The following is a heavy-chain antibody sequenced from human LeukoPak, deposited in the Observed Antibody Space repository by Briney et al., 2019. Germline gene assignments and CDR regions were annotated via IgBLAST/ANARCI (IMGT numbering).Heavy chain of an antibody. V-gene: IGHV4-59*08. CDR3: ARMGGYSGYATH. J-gene: IGHJ4*02. CDR1: GGSISSYY. CDR2: ILYSGTT. D-gene: IGHD5-12*01. Sequence: SETLSLTCTVSGGSISSYYWSWIRQPPGKGLEWIGYILYSGTTNSNPSLKSRITISVDTSKNQISLKLSSVTAADTAVYYCARMGGYSGYATHWGQGTLVTVSS.